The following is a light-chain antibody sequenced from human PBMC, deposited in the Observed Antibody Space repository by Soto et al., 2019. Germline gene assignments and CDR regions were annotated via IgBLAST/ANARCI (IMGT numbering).Light chain of an antibody. CDR1: SSNIGAGYD. CDR3: QSYDSSLSGSYV. CDR2: NNN. Sequence: QSVLTQPPSVSGAPGQRVTISCTGSSSNIGAGYDVHWYQRLPGTAPKVLIYNNNNRPSGVPERFSGSKSGTSASLAITGLQAEDEADYYCQSYDSSLSGSYVFGTGNKLTVL. J-gene: IGLJ1*01. V-gene: IGLV1-40*01.